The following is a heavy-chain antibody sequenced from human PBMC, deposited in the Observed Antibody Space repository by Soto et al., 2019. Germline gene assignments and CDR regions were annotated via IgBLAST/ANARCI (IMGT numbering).Heavy chain of an antibody. CDR1: GFTCSTYS. Sequence: ALRRTGVASGFTCSTYSINWVRQAPGKGLEWVSYISSSSSTIYYADSVKGRFTISRDNAKNSLYLQMNSLTAEDTAVYYCARDAGPTSYWFDPWGQGTLVTVSP. J-gene: IGHJ5*02. CDR2: ISSSSSTI. V-gene: IGHV3-48*01. CDR3: ARDAGPTSYWFDP. D-gene: IGHD1-1*01.